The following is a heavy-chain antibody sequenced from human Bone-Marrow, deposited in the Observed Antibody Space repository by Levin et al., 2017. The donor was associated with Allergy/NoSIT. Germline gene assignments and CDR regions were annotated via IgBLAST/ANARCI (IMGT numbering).Heavy chain of an antibody. Sequence: ASVKVSCTTSGSTFDRYGYSWVRQAPGQGLEWMGWISAYNGKTKYLQKFQGRVTLTTDTSTSTVYMELRSLRSDDTALYYCARDLGSVSDSLHFDNWGQGTLVTVSS. V-gene: IGHV1-18*01. CDR3: ARDLGSVSDSLHFDN. J-gene: IGHJ4*02. CDR1: GSTFDRYG. D-gene: IGHD5/OR15-5a*01. CDR2: ISAYNGKT.